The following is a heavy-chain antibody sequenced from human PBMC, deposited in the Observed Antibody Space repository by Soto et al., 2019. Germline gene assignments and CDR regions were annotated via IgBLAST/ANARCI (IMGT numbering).Heavy chain of an antibody. Sequence: SETLSLTCTVSGGSISSGGYYWSWIRQHPGKGLEWIGYMNYSGSTYYNPSLKSRVTISVDTSKNQFSLKMSFVTAADTALYYCARVERGTATTVVDAFDIWGPGTMVTVSS. D-gene: IGHD1-1*01. J-gene: IGHJ3*02. CDR2: MNYSGST. CDR1: GGSISSGGYY. V-gene: IGHV4-31*03. CDR3: ARVERGTATTVVDAFDI.